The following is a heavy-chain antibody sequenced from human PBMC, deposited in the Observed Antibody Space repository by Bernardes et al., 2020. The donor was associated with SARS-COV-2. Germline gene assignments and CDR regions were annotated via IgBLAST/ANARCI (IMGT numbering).Heavy chain of an antibody. CDR1: GGSVSSGSYY. V-gene: IGHV4-61*01. D-gene: IGHD3-22*01. J-gene: IGHJ6*02. CDR3: ARDHYYDSSGYYYEGYYYYGMDV. CDR2: IYYSGSP. Sequence: LSLTCTVSGGSVSSGSYYWSWIRQPPGKGLEWIGYIYYSGSPNYNPSLKSRVTISVDTSKNQFSLKLSSVTAADTAVYYCARDHYYDSSGYYYEGYYYYGMDVWGQGTTVTVSS.